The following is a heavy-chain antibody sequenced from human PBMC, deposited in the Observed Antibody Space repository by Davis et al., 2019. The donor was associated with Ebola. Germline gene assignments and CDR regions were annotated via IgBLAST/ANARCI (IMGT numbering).Heavy chain of an antibody. Sequence: ASVQDTCNASAYTFTSYGISWARQAPAQGLEWMGWISAYNGNTNYAQKLKGRVTMTTDTSTNTAYMELRSLRSDDTAVYYCARDLGIVYASWFDPWGQGTLVTVSS. CDR1: AYTFTSYG. J-gene: IGHJ5*02. V-gene: IGHV1-18*04. CDR2: ISAYNGNT. CDR3: ARDLGIVYASWFDP. D-gene: IGHD2-8*01.